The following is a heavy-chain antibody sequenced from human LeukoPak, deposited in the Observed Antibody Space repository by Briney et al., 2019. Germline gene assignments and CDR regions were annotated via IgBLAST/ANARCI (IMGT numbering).Heavy chain of an antibody. Sequence: HPGRSLRLSCAASGFTFSSYEMNWVRQAPGKGLEWVSYISSSGSTIYYADSVKGRFTISRDNAKNSLYLQMNSLRAEDTAVYYCAREDGYNWNYGYWGQGTLVTVSS. D-gene: IGHD1-20*01. V-gene: IGHV3-48*03. CDR3: AREDGYNWNYGY. CDR2: ISSSGSTI. CDR1: GFTFSSYE. J-gene: IGHJ4*02.